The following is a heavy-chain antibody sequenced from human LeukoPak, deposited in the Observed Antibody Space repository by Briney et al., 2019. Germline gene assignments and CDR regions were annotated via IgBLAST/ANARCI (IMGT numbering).Heavy chain of an antibody. D-gene: IGHD3-22*01. CDR1: GFSLRTSGVG. Sequence: SGPTLMHPTQTLTLTCTFSGFSLRTSGVGVGWIRQPPGKALEWLALIYSDEDKRYSPPLKSRHTIAKDTSKTQVVLTMTNMDPVDTATYYCAQADYYDSSGYYRRDGPPFYYWGQGTLVTVSS. V-gene: IGHV2-5*02. CDR3: AQADYYDSSGYYRRDGPPFYY. CDR2: IYSDEDK. J-gene: IGHJ4*02.